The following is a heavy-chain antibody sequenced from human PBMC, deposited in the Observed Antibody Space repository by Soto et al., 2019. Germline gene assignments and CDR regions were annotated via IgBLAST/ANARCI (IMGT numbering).Heavy chain of an antibody. Sequence: TGGSLRLSCAASGFTFSSYAMSWVRQAPGKGLEWVSAISGSGGSTYYADSVKGRFTISRDNSKNTLYLQMNSLRAEDTAVYYCAKGQVLRFLEWLPLSMDVWGKGTTVTVS. CDR2: ISGSGGST. CDR3: AKGQVLRFLEWLPLSMDV. V-gene: IGHV3-23*01. J-gene: IGHJ6*03. D-gene: IGHD3-3*01. CDR1: GFTFSSYA.